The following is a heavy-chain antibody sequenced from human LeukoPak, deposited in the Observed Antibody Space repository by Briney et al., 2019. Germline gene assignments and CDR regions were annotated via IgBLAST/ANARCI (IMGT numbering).Heavy chain of an antibody. Sequence: RGSLRLSCAASGFTFSTYWMHWVRQAPGKGLVWVSRINGDGSSTSSADSVKGRFTISRDNAKNTVYLQMNSLRAEDTAVYYCATGHSYYYNSWGQGTLVTVPS. D-gene: IGHD5-18*01. V-gene: IGHV3-74*01. CDR3: ATGHSYYYNS. CDR1: GFTFSTYW. J-gene: IGHJ4*02. CDR2: INGDGSST.